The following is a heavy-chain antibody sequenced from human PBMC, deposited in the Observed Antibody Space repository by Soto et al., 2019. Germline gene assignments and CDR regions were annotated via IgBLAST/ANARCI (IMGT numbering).Heavy chain of an antibody. CDR3: AKGTLTPNGWFDP. Sequence: PSETLSLTCSVHGRSLIGYYWSWIRQPPGKGLEWIGEISHSGSTNNNASLKSRVTMTVDTSKNQFSLKMNSVTAADTAVYYCAKGTLTPNGWFDPWGLGTLVTVSS. D-gene: IGHD2-8*01. V-gene: IGHV4-34*01. CDR2: ISHSGST. J-gene: IGHJ5*02. CDR1: GRSLIGYY.